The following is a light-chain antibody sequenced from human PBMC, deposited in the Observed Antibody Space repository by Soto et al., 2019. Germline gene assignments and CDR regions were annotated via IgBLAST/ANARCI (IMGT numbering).Light chain of an antibody. Sequence: QSVLTQPPSASGSPGQSVTISCTGTSSDVGGYNYVSWYQQHPGKAPKVMIYEVSKRPSGVPDRFSGSKSGNTASLTVSGLQAEDEADYYCSSYAGNNNVIFGGGTKLTVL. CDR1: SSDVGGYNY. J-gene: IGLJ2*01. CDR3: SSYAGNNNVI. CDR2: EVS. V-gene: IGLV2-8*01.